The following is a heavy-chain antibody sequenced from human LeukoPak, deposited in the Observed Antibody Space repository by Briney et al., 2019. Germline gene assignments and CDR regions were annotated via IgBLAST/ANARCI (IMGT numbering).Heavy chain of an antibody. J-gene: IGHJ3*01. D-gene: IGHD3-10*01. Sequence: GGSLRLSCAASGFTFSSYAMSWVRQAPGKGLEWVSVISGSGGSTYYADSVKGRFTISRDNSKKTLYLQMNSLRAEDTAVYYCAKPSNYYGSATDAFDFWGQGTMVTVSS. V-gene: IGHV3-23*01. CDR2: ISGSGGST. CDR3: AKPSNYYGSATDAFDF. CDR1: GFTFSSYA.